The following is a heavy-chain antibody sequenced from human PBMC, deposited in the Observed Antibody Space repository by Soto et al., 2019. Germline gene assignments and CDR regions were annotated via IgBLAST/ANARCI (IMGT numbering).Heavy chain of an antibody. CDR2: IYYNGDT. V-gene: IGHV4-31*03. D-gene: IGHD6-6*01. CDR1: GGSVNSGRYY. Sequence: PSETLSLISSVSGGSVNSGRYYWSWFRQHTGKVLEWIGYIYYNGDTYYNPSLKSRVTISVDTSKNQFSLNLTSVTAADTAVYYCARRGGSSSGYYYYAMDVWGQGTTVTVSS. CDR3: ARRGGSSSGYYYYAMDV. J-gene: IGHJ6*02.